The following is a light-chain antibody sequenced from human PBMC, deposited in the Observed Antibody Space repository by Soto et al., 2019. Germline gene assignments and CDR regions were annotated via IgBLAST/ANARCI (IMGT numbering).Light chain of an antibody. CDR3: SSYTSSSTPP. V-gene: IGLV2-14*01. Sequence: QSALTQPASVSGSPGQSITISCTGTSSDVGGYNYVSWYQQHPAKAPKLMIYDVSNRPSGVSNRFSGSKSGNTASLTISGLQAEDEADYYCSSYTSSSTPPFGTGTKLTVL. CDR2: DVS. J-gene: IGLJ1*01. CDR1: SSDVGGYNY.